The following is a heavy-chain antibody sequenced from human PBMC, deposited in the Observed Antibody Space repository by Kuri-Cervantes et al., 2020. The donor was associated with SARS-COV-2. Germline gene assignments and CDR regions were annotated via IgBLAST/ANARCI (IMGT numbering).Heavy chain of an antibody. CDR2: IIPILGIA. J-gene: IGHJ4*02. V-gene: IGHV1-69*04. CDR1: GYTFTSYG. CDR3: ARGGIFGGYKSYFDY. Sequence: SVKVSCKASGYTFTSYGISWVRQAPGQGLEWMGRIIPILGIANYAQKFQGRVTITADKSTSTAYMELSSLRSEDTAVYYCARGGIFGGYKSYFDYWGQGTLVTVSS. D-gene: IGHD3-3*01.